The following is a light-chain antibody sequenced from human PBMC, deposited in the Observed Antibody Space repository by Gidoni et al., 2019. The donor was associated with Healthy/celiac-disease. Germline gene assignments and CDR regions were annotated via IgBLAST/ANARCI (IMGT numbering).Light chain of an antibody. V-gene: IGLV3-1*01. Sequence: SYELTQPPSVSVSPGQTASITCSGDKLGDKYACWYQQKPGQFPVLVIYQDSKRPSGIPERFSGSNSGNTATLTISGTQAMDEADYYCQAWDSSTACKVFGGGTKLTVL. CDR3: QAWDSSTACKV. CDR2: QDS. CDR1: KLGDKY. J-gene: IGLJ2*01.